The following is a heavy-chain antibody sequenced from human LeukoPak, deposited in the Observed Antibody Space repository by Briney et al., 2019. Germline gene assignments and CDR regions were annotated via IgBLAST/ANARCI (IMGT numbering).Heavy chain of an antibody. CDR3: ARATTYGDYNTASDY. Sequence: GGSLRLSCAAFGFTVSSNYMSWVRQAPGKGLEWVSVIYSGGSTYYADSVKGRFTISRDNSKNTLYLQMNSLRAEDTAVYYCARATTYGDYNTASDYWGQGTLVTVSS. CDR1: GFTVSSNY. J-gene: IGHJ4*02. D-gene: IGHD4-17*01. V-gene: IGHV3-53*01. CDR2: IYSGGST.